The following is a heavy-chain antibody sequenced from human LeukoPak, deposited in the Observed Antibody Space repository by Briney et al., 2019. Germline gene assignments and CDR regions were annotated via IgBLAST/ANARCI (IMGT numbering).Heavy chain of an antibody. D-gene: IGHD4-17*01. V-gene: IGHV1-69*06. CDR2: IVPIFGTA. CDR1: GGTFSSYA. Sequence: SVKVSCKASGGTFSSYAISWVRQAPGQGLEWMGGIVPIFGTANYAQKFQGRVTITADKSTSTAYMELSSLRSEDTAVYYCARGHGDYAYYGYWGQGTLVTVSS. J-gene: IGHJ4*02. CDR3: ARGHGDYAYYGY.